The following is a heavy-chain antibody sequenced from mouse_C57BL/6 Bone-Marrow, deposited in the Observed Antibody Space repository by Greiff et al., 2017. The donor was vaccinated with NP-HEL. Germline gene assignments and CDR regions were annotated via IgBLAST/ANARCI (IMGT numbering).Heavy chain of an antibody. J-gene: IGHJ1*03. CDR1: GFTFSDYG. CDR3: ARWGITTVVADYWYFDV. Sequence: EVQLQQSGGGLVKPGGSLKLSCAASGFTFSDYGMHWVRQAPEKGLEWVAYISSGCSTLYYADTVKGLINIYRDNAKNNLFLQMTSLGSEVTAMDYCARWGITTVVADYWYFDVWGTGTTVTVSS. D-gene: IGHD1-1*01. CDR2: ISSGCSTL. V-gene: IGHV5-17*01.